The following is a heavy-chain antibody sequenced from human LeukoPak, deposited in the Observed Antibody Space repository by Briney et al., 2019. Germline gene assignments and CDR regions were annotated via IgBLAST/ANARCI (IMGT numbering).Heavy chain of an antibody. CDR3: ATDSQRSAFDI. J-gene: IGHJ3*02. CDR1: GGSISSYY. D-gene: IGHD4-17*01. Sequence: SATLSRTCTVSGGSISSYYWSWIRQPPGKGLEWIGYIYYSGSTNYNPSLKSRVTISVDTSKNQFSLKLSSVAAADTAVYYCATDSQRSAFDIWGQGTMVTVFS. V-gene: IGHV4-59*12. CDR2: IYYSGST.